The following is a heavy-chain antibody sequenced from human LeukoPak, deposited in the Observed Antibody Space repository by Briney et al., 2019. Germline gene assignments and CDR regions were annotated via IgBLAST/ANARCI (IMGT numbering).Heavy chain of an antibody. Sequence: GASVKVSCKASGYTFTTYDINWVRQATGQGLEWMGWMNPNSGNTGCAQKFQGRVTMTRNTSISTAYMELSSLRSDDTAVYYCARDWFGDYQTYNWGQGTLVTVSS. CDR2: MNPNSGNT. CDR3: ARDWFGDYQTYN. V-gene: IGHV1-8*01. J-gene: IGHJ4*02. D-gene: IGHD4-17*01. CDR1: GYTFTTYD.